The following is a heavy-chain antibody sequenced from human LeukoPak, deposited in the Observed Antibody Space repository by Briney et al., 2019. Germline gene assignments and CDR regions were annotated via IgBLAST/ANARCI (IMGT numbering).Heavy chain of an antibody. CDR1: AFIFSGHW. J-gene: IGHJ4*02. D-gene: IGHD1-26*01. CDR3: ASSGSYRFDY. CDR2: ITASGTAM. Sequence: GGSLRLSCEGSAFIFSGHWMNWVRQTPGKGLEWVSHITASGTAMFYADSVKGRFTISRDNAKNSLYLQMNSLRDEDTAVYYCASSGSYRFDYWGQGTLVTVSS. V-gene: IGHV3-48*02.